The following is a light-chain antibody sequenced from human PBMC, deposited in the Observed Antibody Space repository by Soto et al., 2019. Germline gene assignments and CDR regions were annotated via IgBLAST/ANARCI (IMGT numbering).Light chain of an antibody. Sequence: QSVLTQPPSVSGAPGQRVTISCTGNSSNIGAGYDVHWYQQLPGKAPKLLIFGNSHRPSGVPDRFFGSKSGTSASLAITGLQAEDEADYYCGTWDSSLSAGVFGGGTKLTVL. CDR3: GTWDSSLSAGV. J-gene: IGLJ3*02. CDR2: GNS. CDR1: SSNIGAGYD. V-gene: IGLV1-40*01.